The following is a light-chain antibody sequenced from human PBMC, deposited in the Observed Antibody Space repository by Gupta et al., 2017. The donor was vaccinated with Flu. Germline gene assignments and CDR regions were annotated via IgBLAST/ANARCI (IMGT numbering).Light chain of an antibody. CDR2: GAS. CDR3: QQYNNSPPGT. V-gene: IGKV3-15*01. CDR1: QSVSSK. J-gene: IGKJ3*01. Sequence: EIVMTQSPATLSVSPGERATLSFMASQSVSSKLAWYQQKPGQAPRLLVYGASTRDTGIPARFSGSGSGTEFTLTISSLQSEDFAVYFCQQYNNSPPGTFGPGTRVDIK.